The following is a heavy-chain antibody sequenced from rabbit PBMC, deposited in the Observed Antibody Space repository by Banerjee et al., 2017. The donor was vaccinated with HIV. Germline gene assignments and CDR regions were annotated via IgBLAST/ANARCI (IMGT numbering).Heavy chain of an antibody. Sequence: QSLEESGGDLVKPGASLTLTCKASGFDFSSGYDMCWVRQAPGKGLEWVACIYTGSSGSTYYASWAKGRFTISKTSSTTVTLQMTSLTAADTATYFCARDGSSSAYYFNLWGPGTLVTDS. J-gene: IGHJ4*01. V-gene: IGHV1S40*01. CDR2: IYTGSSGST. CDR3: ARDGSSSAYYFNL. D-gene: IGHD1-1*01. CDR1: GFDFSSGYD.